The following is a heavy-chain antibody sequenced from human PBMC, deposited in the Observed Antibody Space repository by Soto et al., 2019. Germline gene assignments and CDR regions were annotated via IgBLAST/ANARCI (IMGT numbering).Heavy chain of an antibody. CDR3: ARLPEIYGSYFYFDY. CDR2: INAGNGNT. J-gene: IGHJ4*02. D-gene: IGHD1-26*01. CDR1: GYTFTSYA. Sequence: GASVKVSCKASGYTFTSYAMHWVRQAPGQRLEWMGWINAGNGNTKYSQKFQGRVTITRDTSASTAYMELSSLRSEDTAVYYCARLPEIYGSYFYFDYWGQGTLVTVSS. V-gene: IGHV1-3*01.